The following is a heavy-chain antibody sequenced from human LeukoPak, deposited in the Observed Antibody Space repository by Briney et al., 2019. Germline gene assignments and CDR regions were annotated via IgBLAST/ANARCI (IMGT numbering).Heavy chain of an antibody. Sequence: GGSLTLSCAASGFTFSSYAMHWARQAPGKGLEYVSAISSNGGSTYYANSVKGRFTISRDNSKNTLYLQMGSLRAEDMAVYYCARRTGEGNFDYWGQGTLVTVSS. D-gene: IGHD7-27*01. CDR3: ARRTGEGNFDY. V-gene: IGHV3-64*01. CDR1: GFTFSSYA. CDR2: ISSNGGST. J-gene: IGHJ4*02.